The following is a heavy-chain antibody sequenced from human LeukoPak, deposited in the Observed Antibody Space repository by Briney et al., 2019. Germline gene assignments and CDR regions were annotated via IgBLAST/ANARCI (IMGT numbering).Heavy chain of an antibody. V-gene: IGHV3-53*01. J-gene: IGHJ6*02. CDR1: GFTVSSNY. Sequence: GGSLRLSCAASGFTVSSNYMSWVRQAPGKGLEWVSVMYSGGSTYYADSVKGRFTISRDNSKNTLYLQMNNLRAEDTAVYYCASWVMVRGLYGMDVWGQGTTVTVSS. CDR3: ASWVMVRGLYGMDV. CDR2: MYSGGST. D-gene: IGHD3-10*01.